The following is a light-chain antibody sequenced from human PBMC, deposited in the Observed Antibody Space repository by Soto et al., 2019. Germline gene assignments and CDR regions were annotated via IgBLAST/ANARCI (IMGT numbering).Light chain of an antibody. CDR1: QSVSSY. Sequence: EIVLTQSPATLSLSPGERATLSCRASQSVSSYLAWYQQNPGQAPRLLIYDASNRATGIPARFSGSGSGTDVTLTISSLEREDFAVYYCQKETVGTVNKVDIK. CDR3: QKET. J-gene: IGKJ3*01. CDR2: DAS. V-gene: IGKV3-11*01.